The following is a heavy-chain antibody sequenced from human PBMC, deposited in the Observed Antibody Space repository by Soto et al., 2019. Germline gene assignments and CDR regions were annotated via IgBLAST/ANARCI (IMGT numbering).Heavy chain of an antibody. V-gene: IGHV3-30*18. Sequence: ESGGGVVQPGRSLRLSCAASGFTFSSYGMHWVRQAPGKGVEWVAVISYDGSNKYYADSVKGRFTISRDNSKNTLYLQMNSLRAEDTAVYYCTKYSCSSSYWYFDLWGRGTLVTVSS. CDR2: ISYDGSNK. D-gene: IGHD6-6*01. CDR1: GFTFSSYG. CDR3: TKYSCSSSYWYFDL. J-gene: IGHJ2*01.